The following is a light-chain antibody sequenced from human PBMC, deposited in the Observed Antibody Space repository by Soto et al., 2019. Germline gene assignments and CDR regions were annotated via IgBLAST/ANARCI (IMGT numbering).Light chain of an antibody. Sequence: EIVLTQSPATLSLSAGQRGTLSCRASQNLSKSYIAWYQQTPGEAPRLLVYGTSHRDTGVPDRFSGSGSGTDFTLTISRAEPEDSAVYYCQQCTTQPLTFGGGTKVEIK. CDR1: QNLSKSY. J-gene: IGKJ4*01. CDR2: GTS. CDR3: QQCTTQPLT. V-gene: IGKV3-20*01.